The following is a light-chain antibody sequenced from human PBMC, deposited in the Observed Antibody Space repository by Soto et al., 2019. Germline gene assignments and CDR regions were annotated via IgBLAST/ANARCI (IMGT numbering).Light chain of an antibody. CDR1: QSVRDY. CDR3: QQRSNWTIT. J-gene: IGKJ5*01. V-gene: IGKV3-11*01. Sequence: EITLTQSPATRSLSPGDRATLSWGASQSVRDYLAWYQQKPGQAPRLLIHDASSRATGIPARFSGSGSGTDFTLTISRLENEDFAVYYCQQRSNWTITFGQGTRLEI. CDR2: DAS.